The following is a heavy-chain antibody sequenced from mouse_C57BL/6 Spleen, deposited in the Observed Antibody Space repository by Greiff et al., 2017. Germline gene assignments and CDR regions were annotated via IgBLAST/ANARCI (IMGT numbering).Heavy chain of an antibody. J-gene: IGHJ2*01. CDR2: IDPSDSYT. D-gene: IGHD3-1*01. CDR1: GYTFTSYW. Sequence: VQLQQPGAELVRPGTSVKLSCKASGYTFTSYWMHWVKQRPGQGLEWIGVIDPSDSYTNYNQKFKGKATLTVDTSSSTAYMQLSSLTSEDSAGYYWASRGGEGLDYWGQGTTLTVSS. CDR3: ASRGGEGLDY. V-gene: IGHV1-59*01.